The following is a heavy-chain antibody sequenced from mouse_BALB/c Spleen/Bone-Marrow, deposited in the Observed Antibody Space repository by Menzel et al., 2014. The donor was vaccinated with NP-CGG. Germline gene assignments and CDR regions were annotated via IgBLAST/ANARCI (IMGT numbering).Heavy chain of an antibody. CDR2: INPNSGYT. J-gene: IGHJ2*01. D-gene: IGHD2-14*01. CDR3: ARRVPHHFDY. CDR1: GYTLTSYT. V-gene: IGHV1-4*02. Sequence: VQLQQSAAELARPGASVKMSCKASGYTLTSYTMHWVKQRPGQGLEWIGYINPNSGYTEYNQNFKDKATLTTDTSSSTAYLQLSSLTSEDSAVYYCARRVPHHFDYWGQGTTLTVSS.